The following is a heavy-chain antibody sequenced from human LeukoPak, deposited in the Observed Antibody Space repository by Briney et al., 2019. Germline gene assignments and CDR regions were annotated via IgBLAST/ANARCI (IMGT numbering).Heavy chain of an antibody. Sequence: GGSLRLSCAASGFIFSNYGMHWVRQAPGKGLEWVAVILYDGSNKYYADSVKGRFTISRDNSRNTVYLQMDSLRSEDTAVYYCARPITMIVVVTRNDAFDIWGQGTMVTVSS. CDR1: GFIFSNYG. CDR3: ARPITMIVVVTRNDAFDI. J-gene: IGHJ3*02. CDR2: ILYDGSNK. D-gene: IGHD3-22*01. V-gene: IGHV3-30*03.